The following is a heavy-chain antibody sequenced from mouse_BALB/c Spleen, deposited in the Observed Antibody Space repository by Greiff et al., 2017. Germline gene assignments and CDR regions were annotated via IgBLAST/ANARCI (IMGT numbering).Heavy chain of an antibody. Sequence: VQLQQSGAELVRPGTSVKVSCKASGYAFTNYLIEWVKQRPGQGLEWIGVINTGSGGTYYNEKFKGKATLTEEKSSSNSYMQLSSLTTDDSAVYFCARERYYYAIDYWGQGTSVTVSA. D-gene: IGHD2-14*01. J-gene: IGHJ4*01. CDR3: ARERYYYAIDY. V-gene: IGHV1-54*01. CDR1: GYAFTNYL. CDR2: INTGSGGT.